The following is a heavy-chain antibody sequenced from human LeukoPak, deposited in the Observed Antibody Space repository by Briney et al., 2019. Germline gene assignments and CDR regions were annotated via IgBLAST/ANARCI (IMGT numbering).Heavy chain of an antibody. V-gene: IGHV1-18*01. CDR1: GYTFISYG. CDR3: ARDVLDYYDRSGYVT. D-gene: IGHD3-22*01. CDR2: ISAYNGNT. J-gene: IGHJ5*02. Sequence: ASVKVSCKASGYTFISYGITWVRQAPGQGLEWMGWISAYNGNTNYAQMLQGRVTMTTDTSTTTAYMELRSLRSDDTAVYYCARDVLDYYDRSGYVTWGQGTLVTVSS.